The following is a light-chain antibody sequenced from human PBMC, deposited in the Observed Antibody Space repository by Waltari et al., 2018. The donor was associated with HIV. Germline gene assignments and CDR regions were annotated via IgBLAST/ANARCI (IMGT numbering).Light chain of an antibody. Sequence: QTALTQPPSASGSPGQSVTRSCTGASRDLGGYNYVSWPQQHPGKAPKPLFYDVIKRPSGVPDRFSGSKSGNTASLTVSGLQPADEAHSYCSSHAGSNVVFGGGTSLTVL. CDR2: DVI. CDR1: SRDLGGYNY. V-gene: IGLV2-8*01. J-gene: IGLJ2*01. CDR3: SSHAGSNVV.